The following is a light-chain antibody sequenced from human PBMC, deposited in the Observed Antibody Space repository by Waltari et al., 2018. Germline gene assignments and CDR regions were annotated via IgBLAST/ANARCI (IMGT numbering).Light chain of an antibody. CDR2: EGS. J-gene: IGLJ3*02. CDR3: CSYAGSSWV. Sequence: QSALTQPASVSGSPGKSITISCTGTSIAVGSYNLVFWYHQHPGKAPKLMIYEGSKRPSGVSNRFSGSKSGNTASLTISGLQAEDEADYYCCSYAGSSWVFGGGTKLTVL. V-gene: IGLV2-23*01. CDR1: SIAVGSYNL.